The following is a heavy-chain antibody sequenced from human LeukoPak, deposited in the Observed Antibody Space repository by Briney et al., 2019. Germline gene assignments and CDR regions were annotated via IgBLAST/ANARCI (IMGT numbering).Heavy chain of an antibody. D-gene: IGHD7-27*01. J-gene: IGHJ4*02. V-gene: IGHV3-48*02. CDR1: GFTFSSYS. Sequence: GGSLRLSCAAPGFTFSSYSMNWVRQAPGKGLEWVSYISSSSSTMYYADSVKGRFTISRDTAKNSLYLQMNSLRDEDTAVYYCASGLFRTRPNWETLDYWGQGTLVTVSS. CDR3: ASGLFRTRPNWETLDY. CDR2: ISSSSSTM.